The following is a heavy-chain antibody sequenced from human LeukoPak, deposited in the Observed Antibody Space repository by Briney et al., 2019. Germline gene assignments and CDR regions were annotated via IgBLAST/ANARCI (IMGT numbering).Heavy chain of an antibody. CDR2: IYYSRST. CDR1: GGSISSSSYY. V-gene: IGHV4-39*01. J-gene: IGHJ4*02. Sequence: SETLSLTCTVSGGSISSSSYYWGWIRQPPGKGLEWIGSIYYSRSTYYNPSLKSRVTISVDTSKNQFSLKLSSVTAADTAVYYCASLGINFDYWGQGTLVTVSS. CDR3: ASLGINFDY. D-gene: IGHD2-15*01.